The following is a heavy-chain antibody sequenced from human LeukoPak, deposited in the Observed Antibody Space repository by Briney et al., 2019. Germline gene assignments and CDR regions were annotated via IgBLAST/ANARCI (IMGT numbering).Heavy chain of an antibody. CDR2: ISGSGGST. J-gene: IGHJ4*02. D-gene: IGHD4-11*01. Sequence: GESLRLSCAASGFTFSSYAMSWVRQAPGKGLEWVSAISGSGGSTYYADSVKGRLTISRDNSKNTLYLQMNSLRAEDTAVYYCAKDLPAYDYSNYGGQGTLVTVSS. V-gene: IGHV3-23*01. CDR3: AKDLPAYDYSNY. CDR1: GFTFSSYA.